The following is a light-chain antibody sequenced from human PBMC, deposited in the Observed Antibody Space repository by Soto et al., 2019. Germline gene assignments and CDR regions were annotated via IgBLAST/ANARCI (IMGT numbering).Light chain of an antibody. CDR3: HHFGSLPET. CDR2: SAS. Sequence: EVVLTQSPGTLSLSPGERVTLSCRASQSVASIYLAWYQQTPGRAPRLLFYSASSRATGIPDRFSGSGSGTDFTLTISRLEPEDFAVYYCHHFGSLPETFGQGTNVE. J-gene: IGKJ1*01. V-gene: IGKV3-20*01. CDR1: QSVASIY.